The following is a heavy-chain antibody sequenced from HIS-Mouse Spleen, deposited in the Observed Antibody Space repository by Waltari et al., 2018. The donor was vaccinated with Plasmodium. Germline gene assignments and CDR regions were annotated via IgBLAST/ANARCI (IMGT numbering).Heavy chain of an antibody. V-gene: IGHV3-30*04. CDR1: GFTFRRYA. D-gene: IGHD3-3*01. Sequence: QVQLVESGGGVVQPGRSLRLPWSASGFTFRRYARHWVRQPPGKGLECVAVISYDGSNKYYADSVKGRFTISRDNSKNTLYLQMNSLRAEDTAVYYCARSHFRFLEWLFDYWGQGTLVTVSS. J-gene: IGHJ4*02. CDR3: ARSHFRFLEWLFDY. CDR2: ISYDGSNK.